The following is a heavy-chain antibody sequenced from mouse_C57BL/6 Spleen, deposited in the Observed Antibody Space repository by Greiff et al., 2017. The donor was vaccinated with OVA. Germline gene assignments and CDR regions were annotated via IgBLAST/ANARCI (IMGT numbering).Heavy chain of an antibody. CDR2: INPNYGTT. J-gene: IGHJ2*01. CDR3: VADYGSSYYFDY. V-gene: IGHV1-39*01. D-gene: IGHD1-1*01. Sequence: EVKLVESGPELVKPGASVKISCKASGYSFTDYNMNWVKQSNGKSLEWIGVINPNYGTTSYNQKFKGKATLTVDQSSSTAYMQLNSLTSEDSAVYYCVADYGSSYYFDYWGQGTTLTVSS. CDR1: GYSFTDYN.